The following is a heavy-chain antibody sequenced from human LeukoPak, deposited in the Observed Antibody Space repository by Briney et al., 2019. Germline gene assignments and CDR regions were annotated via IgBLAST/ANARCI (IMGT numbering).Heavy chain of an antibody. V-gene: IGHV1-8*03. Sequence: ASVKVSCKASGYTFSSYDLNWVRQATGQGFEWMGWINPNSGSTDYAQKFQGRITFSRDTSINTAYMELSSLRSEDTAVYYCTRGIGIAVPGGLWGQGTLVTVSS. D-gene: IGHD6-19*01. CDR3: TRGIGIAVPGGL. CDR1: GYTFSSYD. CDR2: INPNSGST. J-gene: IGHJ4*02.